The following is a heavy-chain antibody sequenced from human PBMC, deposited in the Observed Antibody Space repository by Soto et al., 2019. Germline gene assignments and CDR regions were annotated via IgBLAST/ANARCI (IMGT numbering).Heavy chain of an antibody. V-gene: IGHV1-18*01. CDR2: INVYNGNT. J-gene: IGHJ4*02. CDR1: GYTFTSYA. Sequence: QVQLVQSGAEVKKPGASVKVSCKASGYTFTSYAISWVRQAPGQGLEWMGWINVYNGNTKYAQKXXXXXXXXXXXXXXXXXXXXXXXXXXXXXXXYCARDLGAGLVDYWGQGTLVTV. D-gene: IGHD6-19*01. CDR3: ARDLGAGLVDY.